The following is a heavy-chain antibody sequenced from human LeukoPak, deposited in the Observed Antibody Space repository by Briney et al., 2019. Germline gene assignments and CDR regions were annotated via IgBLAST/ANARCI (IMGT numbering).Heavy chain of an antibody. D-gene: IGHD3-10*01. CDR1: GFTFSSYS. V-gene: IGHV3-30*11. Sequence: GGSLRLSCSVSGFTFSSYSLHWVRQVPGKGLEWLAVISFDGKKTQTADSVRGRFIISRDNSNNTLYLQMNDLRVEDVAIYYCARDNYYGSGYYYYYYGMDVWGRGTAVTVSS. J-gene: IGHJ6*02. CDR2: ISFDGKKT. CDR3: ARDNYYGSGYYYYYYGMDV.